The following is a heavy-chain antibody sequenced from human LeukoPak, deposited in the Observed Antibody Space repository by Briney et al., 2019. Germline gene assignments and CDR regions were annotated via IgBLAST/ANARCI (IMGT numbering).Heavy chain of an antibody. Sequence: SETLSLTCAVYGGSFSGYYWSWTRQPPGKGLEWIGEINHSGSTNYNPSLKSRVTISVDTSKNQFSLKLSSVTAADTAVYYCARGQGYCSGGSCYRAYDAFDIWGQGTMVTVSS. D-gene: IGHD2-15*01. CDR1: GGSFSGYY. J-gene: IGHJ3*02. CDR2: INHSGST. V-gene: IGHV4-34*01. CDR3: ARGQGYCSGGSCYRAYDAFDI.